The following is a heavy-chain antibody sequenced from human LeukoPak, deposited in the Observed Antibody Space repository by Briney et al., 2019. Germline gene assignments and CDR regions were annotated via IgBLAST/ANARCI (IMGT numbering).Heavy chain of an antibody. CDR1: GFTLSTSG. J-gene: IGHJ4*02. V-gene: IGHV3-21*01. D-gene: IGHD1-1*01. CDR2: ISPTGGAI. CDR3: ASGIRERGFDS. Sequence: GGSLRLSCAASGFTLSTSGRNWVRQAPGRGLEWVSSISPTGGAIFYADSVRGRFTISRDSAKSSLFLQMNSLKAEDTALYFCASGIRERGFDSWGQGTLVTVSS.